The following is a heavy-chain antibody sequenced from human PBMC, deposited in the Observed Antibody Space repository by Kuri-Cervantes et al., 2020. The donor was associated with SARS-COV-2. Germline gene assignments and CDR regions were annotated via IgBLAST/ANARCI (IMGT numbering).Heavy chain of an antibody. CDR1: GGSFSGYY. D-gene: IGHD5-24*01. CDR3: ARVSHGNTPGYFYFFMDV. CDR2: INHSGST. Sequence: SETLSLTCAVYGGSFSGYYWSWISKPPGKGLEWIGEINHSGSTNYNPSLKSPVTITVDTSKNQFSLKLSSVTPADTAWYYCARVSHGNTPGYFYFFMDVWGKGTMVTVSS. J-gene: IGHJ6*03. V-gene: IGHV4-34*01.